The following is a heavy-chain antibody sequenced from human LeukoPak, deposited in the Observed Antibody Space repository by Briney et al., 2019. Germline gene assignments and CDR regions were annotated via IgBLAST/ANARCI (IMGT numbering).Heavy chain of an antibody. CDR3: ARGTDDYIVATTSFEY. D-gene: IGHD5-12*01. Sequence: SVKVSCKASGGTFSSYAISWVRQAPGQGLEWMGRIIPILAIANYAQKFQGRVTITADESTSTAYMELSSLRSDDTAVYYCARGTDDYIVATTSFEYWGQGTLVTVSS. CDR1: GGTFSSYA. CDR2: IIPILAIA. V-gene: IGHV1-69*04. J-gene: IGHJ4*02.